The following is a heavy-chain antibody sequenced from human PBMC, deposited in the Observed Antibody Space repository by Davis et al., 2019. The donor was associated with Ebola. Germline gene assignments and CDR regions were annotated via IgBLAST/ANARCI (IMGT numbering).Heavy chain of an antibody. V-gene: IGHV4-59*01. J-gene: IGHJ4*02. CDR3: ARSFGAEEFDY. CDR1: GGSISSYY. CDR2: IYYSGST. Sequence: SETLSLTCSVSGGSISSYYWSWIRQPPGKGLEWIGYIYYSGSTNYNPSLQSRVTISVDTSKNQFSLKLSSVTAADTAVYYCARSFGAEEFDYWGQGTLVTVSS. D-gene: IGHD3-3*01.